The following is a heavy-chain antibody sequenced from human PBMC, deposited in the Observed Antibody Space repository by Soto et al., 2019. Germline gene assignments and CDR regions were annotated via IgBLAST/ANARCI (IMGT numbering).Heavy chain of an antibody. CDR3: ARVSVSFCRMYYFDC. CDR1: GFTFSSFA. Sequence: QEQLVESGGGVVQPGRSLRLSCAASGFTFSSFAVHWVRQAPGKGLEWVAGISYDGSNQYYADSVKGRFTISRDNSNNTLDLQMKSLRAEDTAVYYCARVSVSFCRMYYFDCWGQGTLVTVSS. D-gene: IGHD1-26*01. J-gene: IGHJ4*02. CDR2: ISYDGSNQ. V-gene: IGHV3-30-3*01.